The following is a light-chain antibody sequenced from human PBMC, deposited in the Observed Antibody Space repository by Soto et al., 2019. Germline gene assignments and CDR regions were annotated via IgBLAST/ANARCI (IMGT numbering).Light chain of an antibody. CDR1: QTISSW. Sequence: IQVTQSPPTLSAYVGDRVTITCRASQTISSWLAWYQQKPGKAPKLLIYKASTLKSGVPSSGSGSGSGTEFTLTIISLQPDDFATYYCQHNNSYSEAFGQGTKVDI. CDR3: QHNNSYSEA. J-gene: IGKJ1*01. CDR2: KAS. V-gene: IGKV1-5*03.